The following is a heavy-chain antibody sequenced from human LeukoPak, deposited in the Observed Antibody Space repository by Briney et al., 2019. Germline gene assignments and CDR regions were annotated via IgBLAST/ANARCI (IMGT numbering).Heavy chain of an antibody. Sequence: ASVKVSCKASGYTFTYCDINWVRQATGQGLEWMGWMNPNSGNTGYGQSFQGRITMTRVISIGTAYMDLRNLTSDDTAIYYCTRVSSGGRDNWGQGNLVTVSA. CDR2: MNPNSGNT. CDR1: GYTFTYCD. D-gene: IGHD6-19*01. J-gene: IGHJ4*02. CDR3: TRVSSGGRDN. V-gene: IGHV1-8*01.